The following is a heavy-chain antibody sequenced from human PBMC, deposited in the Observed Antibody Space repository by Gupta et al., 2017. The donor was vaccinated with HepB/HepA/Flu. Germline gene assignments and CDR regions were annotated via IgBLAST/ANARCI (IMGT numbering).Heavy chain of an antibody. D-gene: IGHD6-6*01. CDR2: LSYDGSKK. CDR1: GFTLSRYS. CDR3: ARGAIEAPFYYYGLDV. Sequence: QVQLVESGGGVVQPGRSLRLSCAASGFTLSRYSMHWVRQAPGKGLKWVAVLSYDGSKKYYADSVKGRFTISIDNSENTLYVQMTSLRPEDTAVYYCARGAIEAPFYYYGLDVWGQGTTVTVSS. J-gene: IGHJ6*02. V-gene: IGHV3-30-3*01.